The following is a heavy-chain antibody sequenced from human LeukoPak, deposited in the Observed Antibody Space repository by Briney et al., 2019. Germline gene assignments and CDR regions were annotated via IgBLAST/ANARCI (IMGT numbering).Heavy chain of an antibody. CDR1: GLTFSTYA. D-gene: IGHD1-1*01. CDR3: AKRSNLYYFDY. CDR2: ISGGGGST. V-gene: IGHV3-23*01. Sequence: GGSQRLSCEASGLTFSTYAMSWVRQAPGKGLEWVSAISGGGGSTYYADSVKGRFTISRDNSKNTLYLQMNSLRAEDTAVYYCAKRSNLYYFDYWGQGTLVTVSS. J-gene: IGHJ4*02.